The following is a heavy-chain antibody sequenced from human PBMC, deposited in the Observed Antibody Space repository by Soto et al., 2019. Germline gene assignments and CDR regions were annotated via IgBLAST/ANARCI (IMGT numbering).Heavy chain of an antibody. Sequence: PSETLSLTCTVSGGSISSYYWSWIRQPPGKGLEWIGYIYYSGSTNYNPSLKSRVTISVDTSKNQFSLKLSSVTAADTAVYYCARHSGYDVDAFDIWGQGTVVTVSS. D-gene: IGHD5-12*01. J-gene: IGHJ3*02. CDR3: ARHSGYDVDAFDI. CDR1: GGSISSYY. V-gene: IGHV4-59*08. CDR2: IYYSGST.